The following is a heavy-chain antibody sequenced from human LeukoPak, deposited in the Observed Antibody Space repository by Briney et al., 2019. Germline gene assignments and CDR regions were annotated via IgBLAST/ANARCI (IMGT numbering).Heavy chain of an antibody. D-gene: IGHD2-2*01. CDR2: IIPIFGTA. J-gene: IGHJ6*04. Sequence: ASVKVSCKASGGTFSSYAISWVRQAPGQGLEWMGGIIPIFGTANYAQEFQGRVTITADESTSTAYMELSSLRSEDTAVYYCARAHIVVPAATSRNYGMDVWGKGTTVTVSS. CDR3: ARAHIVVPAATSRNYGMDV. CDR1: GGTFSSYA. V-gene: IGHV1-69*13.